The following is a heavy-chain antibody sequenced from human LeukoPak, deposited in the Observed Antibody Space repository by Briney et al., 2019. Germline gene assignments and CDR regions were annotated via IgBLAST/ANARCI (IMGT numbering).Heavy chain of an antibody. CDR2: ISWNGGIT. D-gene: IGHD3-22*01. CDR3: ARAYYYDSRLDY. V-gene: IGHV3-20*04. J-gene: IGHJ4*02. Sequence: PGGSLRLSCLASGFTFRDYGMNWVRQAPGKGLEFVSGISWNGGITAYIDSVKGRFIISRDNAKNSLYLQMNSLRAEDTASYYCARAYYYDSRLDYWGQGTLVTVSS. CDR1: GFTFRDYG.